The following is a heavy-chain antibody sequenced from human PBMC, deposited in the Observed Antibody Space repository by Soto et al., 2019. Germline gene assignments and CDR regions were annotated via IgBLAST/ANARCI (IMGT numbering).Heavy chain of an antibody. CDR1: GFTFSQYS. CDR3: ARNGYVAVDY. Sequence: EVELVESGGGLVQPGGPLSLSCAASGFTFSQYSMNWVRQAPGRGLEWVSYISGTGDTIYYADSVKGRFTISRDNAKSSLYLQMNSLRDEDTAVYYCARNGYVAVDYRGQGTLVTVSS. V-gene: IGHV3-48*02. CDR2: ISGTGDTI. D-gene: IGHD5-18*01. J-gene: IGHJ4*02.